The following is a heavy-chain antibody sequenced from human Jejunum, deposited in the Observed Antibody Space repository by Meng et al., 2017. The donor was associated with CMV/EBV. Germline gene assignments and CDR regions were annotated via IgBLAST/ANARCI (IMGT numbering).Heavy chain of an antibody. D-gene: IGHD2-2*01. CDR1: LSSYA. CDR3: AKDLGGYCSSTTCYLDD. CDR2: IGPTGRDT. Sequence: LSSYAMNWVRQATGKGLEWVSSIGPTGRDTFYTDSVKGRFTISRDNSKNMVYLQMNSLGAEDTALYYCAKDLGGYCSSTTCYLDDWGQGTLVTVSS. V-gene: IGHV3-23*01. J-gene: IGHJ4*02.